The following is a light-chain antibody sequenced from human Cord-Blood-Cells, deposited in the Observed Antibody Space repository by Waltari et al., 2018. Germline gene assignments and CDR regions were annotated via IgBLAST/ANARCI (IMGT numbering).Light chain of an antibody. CDR2: DAS. J-gene: IGKJ4*01. CDR1: QGISSA. V-gene: IGKV1D-13*01. Sequence: ANQLTQSPSSLSAYVGDRVTITCRASQGISSALDWYQQKPGKAPKLLSYDASSLESGVPARFSGSGSGTEFTLTISSLQPEDFATYYCQQFNNYPLTFGGGTKVEIK. CDR3: QQFNNYPLT.